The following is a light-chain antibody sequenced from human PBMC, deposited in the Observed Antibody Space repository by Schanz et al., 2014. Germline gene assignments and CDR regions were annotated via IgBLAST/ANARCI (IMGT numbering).Light chain of an antibody. Sequence: QSALTQPASVSGSPGQSITISCTGTSSDVGGYNYVSWYQQHPGKAPKLMIYDVSKRPSGVPDRFSGSGSGNTASLTISGLQAEDEADYYCCSYAGRPWVFGGGTKLTVL. CDR1: SSDVGGYNY. CDR2: DVS. CDR3: CSYAGRPWV. V-gene: IGLV2-14*03. J-gene: IGLJ3*02.